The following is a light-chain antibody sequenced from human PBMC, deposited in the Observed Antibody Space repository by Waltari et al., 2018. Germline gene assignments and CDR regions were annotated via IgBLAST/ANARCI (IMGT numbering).Light chain of an antibody. CDR3: SLYMGSGIWV. J-gene: IGLJ3*02. CDR2: KGN. V-gene: IGLV8-61*01. Sequence: QTVVTQEPSLSVSPGGTVTLTCTLSSGSLSTTSYATWYQQTPGQAPRTLVYKGNSRSSGVPVRFSGSILVNKAALTITGGQADDECDYYCSLYMGSGIWVFGGGTKLTVL. CDR1: SGSLSTTSY.